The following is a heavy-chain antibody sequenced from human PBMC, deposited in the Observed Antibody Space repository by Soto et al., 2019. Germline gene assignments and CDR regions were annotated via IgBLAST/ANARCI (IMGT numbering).Heavy chain of an antibody. D-gene: IGHD3-9*01. CDR2: IYWDDNK. V-gene: IGHV2-5*02. J-gene: IGHJ4*02. CDR1: GFSLSTSGMG. Sequence: QITLKESGPTLVKPTQTLTLTCTLSGFSLSTSGMGLGWIRQPPGQDLAWLALIYWDDNKRYSPSLKSRLSINTDTSKNHVVLTMTNMDPVDTATYDCAHRPYYDMLVNWGQGTLVTVSS. CDR3: AHRPYYDMLVN.